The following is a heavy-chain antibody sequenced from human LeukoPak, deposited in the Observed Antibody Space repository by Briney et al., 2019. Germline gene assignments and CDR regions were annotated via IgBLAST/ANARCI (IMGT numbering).Heavy chain of an antibody. CDR2: IYYSGST. Sequence: SETLSLTCTVSGGSVSSGSYYWSWIRQPPGKGLEWFGYIYYSGSTNYNPSLKSRVTISVDTYKNQFSLKLSAVTAADTAVYYCARDVMLVAGYYGMDVWGQGTTVTVSS. V-gene: IGHV4-61*01. CDR1: GGSVSSGSYY. CDR3: ARDVMLVAGYYGMDV. J-gene: IGHJ6*02. D-gene: IGHD2-15*01.